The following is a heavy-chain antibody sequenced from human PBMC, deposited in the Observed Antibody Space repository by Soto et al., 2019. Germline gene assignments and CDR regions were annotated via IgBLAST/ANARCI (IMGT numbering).Heavy chain of an antibody. Sequence: QVQLEQSGPGLVKPSQTLSLTCKISGGSISSLNDYWSWIRQSPGEGLEWIGYIFDSGTAHYNPSLKGSVRISGDKSQSQFSLPIQSVTGADTAVYFCAREGSWTGAFDHWGQGILVTVSS. D-gene: IGHD7-27*01. J-gene: IGHJ5*02. CDR2: IFDSGTA. V-gene: IGHV4-31*02. CDR3: AREGSWTGAFDH. CDR1: GGSISSLNDY.